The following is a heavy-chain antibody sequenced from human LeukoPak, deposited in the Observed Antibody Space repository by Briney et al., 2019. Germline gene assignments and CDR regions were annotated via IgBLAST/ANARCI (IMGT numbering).Heavy chain of an antibody. CDR3: AREDSSDPHRRWFDP. J-gene: IGHJ5*02. CDR2: PNSGNT. D-gene: IGHD6-19*01. V-gene: IGHV1-8*03. Sequence: PNSGNTGYAQKFQGRVTITRNTSISTAYMELSSLRSEDTAVYYCAREDSSDPHRRWFDPWGQGTLVTVSS.